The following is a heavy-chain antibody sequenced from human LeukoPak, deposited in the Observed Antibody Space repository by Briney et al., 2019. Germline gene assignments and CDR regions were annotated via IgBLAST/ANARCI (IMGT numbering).Heavy chain of an antibody. CDR2: ISETGDRT. Sequence: GGSLRLSCAVSGFPFSSYAMNWVRQAPGKGLEWVSAISETGDRTHYADSVKGRFTVSRDNPKDTLYLQMDSLRAEDTAVYYCAKQFVDIWGQGTLVTVSS. CDR3: AKQFVDI. D-gene: IGHD5-24*01. V-gene: IGHV3-23*01. CDR1: GFPFSSYA. J-gene: IGHJ5*02.